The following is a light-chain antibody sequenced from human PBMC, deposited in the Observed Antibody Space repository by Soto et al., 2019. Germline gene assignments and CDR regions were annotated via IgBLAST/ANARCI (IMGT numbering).Light chain of an antibody. CDR2: DVS. CDR1: SSDVGGYNY. Sequence: QSVLTQPASVSGSPGQSITISCTGTSSDVGGYNYVSWYQQHPGKAPKLMIYDVSNRPSGVSNLFSGSKSGNTASLTISGLQAEDEADYYCSSYTSSSTYVFGTGTKVTV. V-gene: IGLV2-14*01. J-gene: IGLJ1*01. CDR3: SSYTSSSTYV.